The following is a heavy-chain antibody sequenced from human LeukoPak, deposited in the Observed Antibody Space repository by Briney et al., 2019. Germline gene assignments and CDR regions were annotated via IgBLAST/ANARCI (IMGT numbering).Heavy chain of an antibody. CDR1: GYTFTGYY. CDR3: AREPPRYRGPFDY. J-gene: IGHJ4*02. Sequence: ASVKVSCKASGYTFTGYYMHWVRQAPGQGLECMGWINPNSGGTNYAQKFQGRVTMTRDTSISTAYMELSRLRSDDTAVYYCAREPPRYRGPFDYWGQGTLVTVSS. D-gene: IGHD1-26*01. V-gene: IGHV1-2*02. CDR2: INPNSGGT.